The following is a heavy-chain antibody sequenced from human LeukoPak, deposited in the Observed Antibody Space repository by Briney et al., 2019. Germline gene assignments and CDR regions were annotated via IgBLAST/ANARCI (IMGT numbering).Heavy chain of an antibody. CDR2: INPNSGGT. V-gene: IGHV1-2*02. Sequence: GASVKVSCKASGYTFTGYYIHWVRQAPGQGLEWMGWINPNSGGTNYAQKFQGRVTMTRDTSISTAYMDLSRLRSDDTAVYYCARVKTMIVVVRLFDYWGQGTQVTVSS. CDR1: GYTFTGYY. D-gene: IGHD3-22*01. J-gene: IGHJ4*02. CDR3: ARVKTMIVVVRLFDY.